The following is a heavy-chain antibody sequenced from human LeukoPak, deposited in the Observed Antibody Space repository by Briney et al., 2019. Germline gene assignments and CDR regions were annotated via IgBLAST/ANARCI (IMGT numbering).Heavy chain of an antibody. CDR1: GGSISSYY. D-gene: IGHD6-6*01. V-gene: IGHV4-59*01. J-gene: IGHJ6*03. Sequence: SETLSLTCTVSGGSISSYYWSWIRQPPGKGLEWIGYSHYSGITNYNPSLKSRVTISVDTSKNQFSLKLSSVTAADTAVYYCARVKKYSSSSGANYFHMDVWGKGTTVTVSS. CDR3: ARVKKYSSSSGANYFHMDV. CDR2: SHYSGIT.